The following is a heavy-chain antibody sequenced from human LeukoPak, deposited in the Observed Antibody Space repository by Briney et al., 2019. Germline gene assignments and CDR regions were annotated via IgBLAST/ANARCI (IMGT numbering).Heavy chain of an antibody. D-gene: IGHD5-12*01. CDR2: IYYSGST. CDR3: ASESGYESGAFDI. J-gene: IGHJ3*02. V-gene: IGHV4-59*08. Sequence: SETLSLTCTVSGGSISSYYWSWIRQPPGKGLEWIGYIYYSGSTNYNPSLKSRVTISVDTSKNQFSLKLSSVTAADTAVYYCASESGYESGAFDIWGQGTMVTVSS. CDR1: GGSISSYY.